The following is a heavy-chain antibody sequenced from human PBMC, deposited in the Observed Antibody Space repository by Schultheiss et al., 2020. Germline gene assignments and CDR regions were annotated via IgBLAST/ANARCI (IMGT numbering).Heavy chain of an antibody. D-gene: IGHD5-12*01. J-gene: IGHJ6*02. CDR2: IWYDGSNK. CDR3: ANDLVATIPYYYYGMDV. CDR1: GFTFSSYG. Sequence: GGSLRLSCAASGFTFSSYGMHWVRQAPGKGLEWVAVIWYDGSNKDYADSVKGRFTISRDNSKNTLYLQMNSLRAEDTAVYYCANDLVATIPYYYYGMDVWGQGTTVTVSS. V-gene: IGHV3-33*06.